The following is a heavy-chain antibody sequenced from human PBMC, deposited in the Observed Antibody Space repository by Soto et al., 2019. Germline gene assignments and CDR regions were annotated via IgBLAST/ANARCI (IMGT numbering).Heavy chain of an antibody. CDR2: TSYDGNNK. CDR3: ARWGTTGGFDL. D-gene: IGHD3-16*01. CDR1: GFRFKSFV. Sequence: ESGGGVVQPGTSLRLSCAASGFRFKSFVMHWVRQAPGKGLEWVAFTSYDGNNKDYGDSVKGRFTVSRDNSQNTLHLQMDFLRPEDTALYYCARWGTTGGFDLWGQGTLVSVYS. V-gene: IGHV3-30*19. J-gene: IGHJ4*02.